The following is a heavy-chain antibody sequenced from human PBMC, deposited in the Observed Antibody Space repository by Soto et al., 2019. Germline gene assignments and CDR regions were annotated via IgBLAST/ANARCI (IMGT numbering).Heavy chain of an antibody. V-gene: IGHV1-69*13. CDR2: IIPILGTA. CDR3: ARWLFDYYYYYGMDV. D-gene: IGHD3-22*01. CDR1: GGTFSSYA. J-gene: IGHJ6*02. Sequence: SGKVSCKASGGTFSSYAISCVRQAPGQVLEWMGGIIPILGTANYAQKFQGRVTITADESTSTAYMELSSLRSEDTAVYYCARWLFDYYYYYGMDVWGQGTTVTVSS.